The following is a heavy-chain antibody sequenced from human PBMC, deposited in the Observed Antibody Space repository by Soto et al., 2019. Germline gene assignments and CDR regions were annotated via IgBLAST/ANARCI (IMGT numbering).Heavy chain of an antibody. J-gene: IGHJ6*02. V-gene: IGHV4-39*01. D-gene: IGHD3-9*01. CDR3: ARLSGDDILTGYYTAYYYYGMDV. CDR1: GGSISSSSYY. Sequence: SETLSLTCTVSGGSISSSSYYWGWIRQPPGKGLEWIGSIYYSGSTYYNPSLKSRVTISVDTSKNQFSLKLSSVTAADTAVYYCARLSGDDILTGYYTAYYYYGMDVWGQGTTVTVSS. CDR2: IYYSGST.